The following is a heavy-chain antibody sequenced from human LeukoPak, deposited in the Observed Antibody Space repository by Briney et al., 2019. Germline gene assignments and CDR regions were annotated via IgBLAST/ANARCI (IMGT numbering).Heavy chain of an antibody. CDR2: ISAYNGNT. CDR3: ATSSDDYGDYVPFDY. D-gene: IGHD4-17*01. V-gene: IGHV1-18*01. J-gene: IGHJ4*02. Sequence: ASVTVSCKASGYTFTSYAMHWVGQAPGQRLEWMGWISAYNGNTNYAQKLQGRVTMTTDTSTSTAYMELRSLRSDDTAVYYCATSSDDYGDYVPFDYGGQGTLGTVSA. CDR1: GYTFTSYA.